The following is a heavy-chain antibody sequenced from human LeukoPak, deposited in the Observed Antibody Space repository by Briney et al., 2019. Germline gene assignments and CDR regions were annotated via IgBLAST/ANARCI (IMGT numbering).Heavy chain of an antibody. CDR1: EYSFKNYR. CDR3: ARRYCSGGSCFDY. J-gene: IGHJ4*02. V-gene: IGHV5-51*01. Sequence: GDSRNISGKRSEYSFKNYRIGGARQMPGKGLDLMEIIEPGDSDTRYSPSFQGQVTISADKSISTACLQWSNLKASDTAMYYCARRYCSGGSCFDYWGQGTLVTASS. CDR2: IEPGDSDT. D-gene: IGHD2-15*01.